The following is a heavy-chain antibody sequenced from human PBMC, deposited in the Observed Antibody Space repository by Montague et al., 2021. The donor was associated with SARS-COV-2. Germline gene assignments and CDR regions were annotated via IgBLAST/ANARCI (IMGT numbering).Heavy chain of an antibody. CDR3: ARNQGYHWNYPYNWFDP. CDR1: GGSISSSTYY. Sequence: SETLSLTCTVSGGSISSSTYYWGWLRQPPGKGLEWIANIYYSGSTYHNPSLKSPVTISVDTSKSQFSLKLSSVTAAATAVYYCARNQGYHWNYPYNWFDPWGQGTLVTVSS. J-gene: IGHJ5*01. D-gene: IGHD1-7*01. CDR2: IYYSGST. V-gene: IGHV4-39*01.